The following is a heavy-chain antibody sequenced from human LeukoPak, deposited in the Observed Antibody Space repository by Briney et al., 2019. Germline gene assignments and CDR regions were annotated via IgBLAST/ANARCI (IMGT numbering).Heavy chain of an antibody. D-gene: IGHD1-26*01. CDR3: ARKAREFDY. V-gene: IGHV4-59*02. CDR2: IYYSGIP. CDR1: GDSVTNYY. Sequence: SETLSLTCTVSGDSVTNYYWSWIRQPPGRGLECIGYIYYSGIPTYNPSLKSRVTISIDTSKNQFSLKLSSVTAADTAVYYCARKAREFDYWGQGTLVTVPS. J-gene: IGHJ4*02.